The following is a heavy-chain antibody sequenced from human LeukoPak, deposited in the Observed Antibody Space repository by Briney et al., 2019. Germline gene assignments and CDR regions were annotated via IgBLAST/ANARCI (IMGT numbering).Heavy chain of an antibody. Sequence: SETLSLTCAVYGGSFSGYYLSWIRQPPGKGLEWIGEINHSGSTNYNPSLKSRVTISVDTSKNQFSLKLSSVTAADTAVYYCARGIRDWRQGTLLAVSS. CDR2: INHSGST. D-gene: IGHD3-3*02. CDR3: ARGIRD. CDR1: GGSFSGYY. J-gene: IGHJ4*02. V-gene: IGHV4-34*01.